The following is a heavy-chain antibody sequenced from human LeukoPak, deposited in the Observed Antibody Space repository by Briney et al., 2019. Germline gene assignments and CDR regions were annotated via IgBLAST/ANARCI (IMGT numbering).Heavy chain of an antibody. J-gene: IGHJ4*02. CDR2: INTDGSST. V-gene: IGHV3-74*01. CDR3: ARGLSDIVVVPAAQEATG. Sequence: PGGSLRLSCAASGFTFSIYWMHWVRQAPGKGLVWVSRINTDGSSTSYADSVKGRFTISRDNAKNTLYLQMNSLRAEDTAVYYCARGLSDIVVVPAAQEATGWGQGTLVTVSS. D-gene: IGHD2-2*01. CDR1: GFTFSIYW.